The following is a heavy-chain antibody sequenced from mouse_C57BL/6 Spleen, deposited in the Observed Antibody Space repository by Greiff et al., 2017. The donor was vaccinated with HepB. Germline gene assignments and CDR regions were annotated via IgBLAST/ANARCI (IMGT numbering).Heavy chain of an antibody. CDR3: AGITTVVATGYYFDY. Sequence: QVQLQQPGAELVKPGASVKLSCKASGYTFTSYWMHWVKQRPGQGLEWIGMIHPNSGSTNYNEKFKSKAKLTVDKSSSTAYMQLSSLTSEDSAVYYCAGITTVVATGYYFDYWGQGTTLTVSS. D-gene: IGHD1-1*01. J-gene: IGHJ2*01. CDR2: IHPNSGST. CDR1: GYTFTSYW. V-gene: IGHV1-64*01.